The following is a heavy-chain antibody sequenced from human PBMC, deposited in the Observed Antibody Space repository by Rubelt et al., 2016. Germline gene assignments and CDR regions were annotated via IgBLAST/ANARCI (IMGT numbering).Heavy chain of an antibody. CDR2: TKAGHGNS. CDR3: ARGGLSELLWFGESRIDY. D-gene: IGHD3-10*01. CDR1: GYTFTSYA. J-gene: IGHJ4*02. Sequence: VQLVQSGAEVTKPGASVKVSCKASGYTFTSYAMHWVRQAPGQRLARLGWTKAGHGNSKYSQKFQGRVTITRDTSASTACMELSSLRSEDTAVYYCARGGLSELLWFGESRIDYWGQGTLVTVSS. V-gene: IGHV1-3*01.